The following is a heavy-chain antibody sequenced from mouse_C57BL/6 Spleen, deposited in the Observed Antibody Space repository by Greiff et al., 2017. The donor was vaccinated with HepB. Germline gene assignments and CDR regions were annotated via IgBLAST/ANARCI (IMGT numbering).Heavy chain of an antibody. CDR1: GYTFTSYW. Sequence: QVQLQQPGAELVKPGASVKLSCKASGYTFTSYWMHWVKQRPGQGLEWIGMIHPNSGSTNYNEKFKSKATLTVDKSSSTAYMQLSSLTAEDSAVYYCAPITTYYFDYWGQGTTLTVSS. CDR3: APITTYYFDY. V-gene: IGHV1-64*01. CDR2: IHPNSGST. D-gene: IGHD1-1*01. J-gene: IGHJ2*01.